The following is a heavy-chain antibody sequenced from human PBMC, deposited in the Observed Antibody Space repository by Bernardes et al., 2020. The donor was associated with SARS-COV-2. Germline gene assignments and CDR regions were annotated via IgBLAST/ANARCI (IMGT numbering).Heavy chain of an antibody. V-gene: IGHV4-39*01. J-gene: IGHJ5*02. CDR2: IFYSRNT. Sequence: SETLSLTCTVSGGSISSSFYYWVRIPQRKGLELEWIVAIFYSRNTNYNPSLKSRVTMSVDTSNNQFSLKLSSVSAADTAGYPCAGQEFIPAAGTGWFDPWGQRKLVTVSS. CDR1: GGSISSSFYY. D-gene: IGHD6-13*01. CDR3: AGQEFIPAAGTGWFDP.